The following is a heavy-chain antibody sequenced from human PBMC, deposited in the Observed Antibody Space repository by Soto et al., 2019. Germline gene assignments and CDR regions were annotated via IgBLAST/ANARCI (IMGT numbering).Heavy chain of an antibody. V-gene: IGHV4-39*01. D-gene: IGHD3-9*01. J-gene: IGHJ5*02. CDR3: ARPGRFNFDVLTGSHFDT. Sequence: SETLSLTCTVSGGSISSSSYYWGWIRQPPGKGLEWIGSIYYSGSTYYNPSLKSRVTISVDTSKNQFSLKLSSVTAADTAVYYCARPGRFNFDVLTGSHFDTWGQGTPVTVSS. CDR2: IYYSGST. CDR1: GGSISSSSYY.